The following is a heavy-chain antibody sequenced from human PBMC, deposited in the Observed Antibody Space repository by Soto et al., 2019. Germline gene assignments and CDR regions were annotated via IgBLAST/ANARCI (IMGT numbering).Heavy chain of an antibody. CDR3: ANIENSSVKKSRVFDI. CDR2: MNPNSGYT. D-gene: IGHD6-6*01. V-gene: IGHV1-8*01. Sequence: ASVKVSCKASGYTFTSYYINWVRQATGQGLEWMGWMNPNSGYTGYAQKFQGRVTMTRNTSISTAYMELSSLRAEDTAVYYCANIENSSVKKSRVFDIWGQGTMVIVSS. J-gene: IGHJ3*02. CDR1: GYTFTSYY.